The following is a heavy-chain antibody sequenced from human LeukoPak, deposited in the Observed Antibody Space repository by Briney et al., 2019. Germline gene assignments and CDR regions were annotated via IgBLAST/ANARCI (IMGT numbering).Heavy chain of an antibody. CDR3: ARGRGCSSMSCYPDF. Sequence: QPGGSLILSCAASGFTFSTYAMSWVRQAPGKGLEWVSAISGSGGSTYYADSVKGRFTISRDNAKNSLYLQMHSLRAEDTAVYYCARGRGCSSMSCYPDFWGQGSLVTVSS. CDR2: ISGSGGST. J-gene: IGHJ4*02. CDR1: GFTFSTYA. D-gene: IGHD2-2*01. V-gene: IGHV3-23*01.